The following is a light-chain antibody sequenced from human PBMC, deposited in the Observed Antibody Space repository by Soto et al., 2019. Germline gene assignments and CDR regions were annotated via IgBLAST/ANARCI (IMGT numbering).Light chain of an antibody. Sequence: DIQMTQSPPTLSASVGDRVTITCRASQNIDTWLAWYQQKPGKGPKILVYEASTLQSGVPSRFSGSGSGTAFTLTIFNLQPDDFATYCCQQYDSFPHAFGGGNKVEIK. V-gene: IGKV1-5*03. J-gene: IGKJ4*01. CDR2: EAS. CDR3: QQYDSFPHA. CDR1: QNIDTW.